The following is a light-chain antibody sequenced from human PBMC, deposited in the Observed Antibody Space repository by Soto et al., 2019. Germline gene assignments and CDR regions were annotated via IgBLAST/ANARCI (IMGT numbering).Light chain of an antibody. V-gene: IGKV1-5*03. CDR3: QQYNSYPWT. J-gene: IGKJ1*01. CDR2: KAS. CDR1: QTISTW. Sequence: IQMTQSPSTLSASVGDRVTFTCRASQTISTWLAWYQQKPGKAPKLLIYKASTLEVGVPSRFSASGSGTEFTLTINTLQPADFATYYCQQYNSYPWTFGQGTKV.